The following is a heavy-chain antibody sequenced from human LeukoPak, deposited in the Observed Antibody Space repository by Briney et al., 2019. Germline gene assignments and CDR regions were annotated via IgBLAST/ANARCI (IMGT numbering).Heavy chain of an antibody. Sequence: PGGSLRLSCAVSGFTVRISYMTCVRQAPGRGLEGVSFIYSGDTTYYAASVKGRFTISRDSSKNTRYLQVNSLRVADTAVYYCARDGGSGSPHLSYSYYGMDVWGQGTTVTVSS. CDR3: ARDGGSGSPHLSYSYYGMDV. CDR2: IYSGDTT. J-gene: IGHJ6*02. D-gene: IGHD3-10*01. CDR1: GFTVRISY. V-gene: IGHV3-53*01.